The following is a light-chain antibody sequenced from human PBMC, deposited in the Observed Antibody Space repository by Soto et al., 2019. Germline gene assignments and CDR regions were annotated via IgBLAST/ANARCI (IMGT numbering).Light chain of an antibody. J-gene: IGKJ1*01. CDR1: QSVSSSY. CDR2: GTS. Sequence: EIVLTQSPGTLSLSPGARATLSCRASQSVSSSYLAWYQHKPGQAPRLLISGTSSRATGIPDRFSGSGAGTDFTLTISRLEPEDFAVYYCQQYGTTPWTFGQGTKVDIK. V-gene: IGKV3-20*01. CDR3: QQYGTTPWT.